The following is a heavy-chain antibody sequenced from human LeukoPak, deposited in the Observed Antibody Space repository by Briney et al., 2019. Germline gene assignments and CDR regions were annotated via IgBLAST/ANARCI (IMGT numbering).Heavy chain of an antibody. V-gene: IGHV4-30-4*01. Sequence: PSETLSLTCTVSGGSISSGDYYWSWIRQPPGKGLEWIGYIYYSGSTYYNPSLKSRVTISVDTSKDQLSLKLSSVTAADTAVYYCARDRGHTVTTQESNWFDPWGQGTLVTVSS. CDR2: IYYSGST. J-gene: IGHJ5*02. D-gene: IGHD4-17*01. CDR3: ARDRGHTVTTQESNWFDP. CDR1: GGSISSGDYY.